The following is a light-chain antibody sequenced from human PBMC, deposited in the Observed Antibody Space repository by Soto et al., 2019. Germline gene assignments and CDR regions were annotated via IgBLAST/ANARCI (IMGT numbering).Light chain of an antibody. Sequence: NFMLTQPHSVSESPGKTVTISCTRSSGSIANNYMQWYQQRPGSAPTTVIFENNQRPSGVPDRFSGSTDGSSNSASLTISGLQTEDEADYYCTSYTTSGTTYVVFGGGTKLTVL. V-gene: IGLV6-57*04. CDR3: TSYTTSGTTYVV. J-gene: IGLJ2*01. CDR1: SGSIANNY. CDR2: ENN.